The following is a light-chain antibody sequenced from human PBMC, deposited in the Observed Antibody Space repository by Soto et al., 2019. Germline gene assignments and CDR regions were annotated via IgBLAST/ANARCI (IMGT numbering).Light chain of an antibody. CDR1: QSISNH. CDR2: KAS. Sequence: DIQMTQSPSSLSASVEDRVIITCRASQSISNHLNWYQQKPGKAPKLLIYKASTLKSGVPSRFSGSGSGKDFTLTISSMQPDDFATYYSQHYNSYSEAFGQGTIVDSK. CDR3: QHYNSYSEA. J-gene: IGKJ1*01. V-gene: IGKV1-5*03.